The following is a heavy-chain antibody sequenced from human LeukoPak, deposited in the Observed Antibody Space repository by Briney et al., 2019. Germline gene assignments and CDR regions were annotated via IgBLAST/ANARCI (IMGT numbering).Heavy chain of an antibody. Sequence: PSETLTLTCAASGGTFSGYNMSWIRQPPGKGLEWIAAINHSGSTNYNPSLKSRVTISVDTSKNQFSLKLSSVTAADTAVYYCARERNYGGDRPIDYGGEGTLVTVSS. CDR3: ARERNYGGDRPIDY. CDR1: GGTFSGYN. CDR2: INHSGST. J-gene: IGHJ4*02. D-gene: IGHD4-23*01. V-gene: IGHV4-34*01.